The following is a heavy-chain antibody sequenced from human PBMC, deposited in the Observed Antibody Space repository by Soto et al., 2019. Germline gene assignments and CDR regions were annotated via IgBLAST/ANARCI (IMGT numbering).Heavy chain of an antibody. V-gene: IGHV3-30-3*01. CDR3: ARARGSSWFLDY. Sequence: QVQLVESGGGVVQPGRSLRLSCAASGFTFSSYAMHWVRQAPGKGLEWVAVISYDGSNKYYADSVKGRFTISRDNSKNTLYLQMNSLRAEDTAVYYCARARGSSWFLDYWGQGTLVTVSS. D-gene: IGHD6-13*01. CDR1: GFTFSSYA. CDR2: ISYDGSNK. J-gene: IGHJ4*02.